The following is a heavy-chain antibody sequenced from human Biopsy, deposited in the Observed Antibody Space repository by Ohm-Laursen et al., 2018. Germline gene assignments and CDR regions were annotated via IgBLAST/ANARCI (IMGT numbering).Heavy chain of an antibody. CDR3: ASDLNGDPSAFDY. Sequence: SLRLSCSAPGFTFKNYAMNWVRQAPGKGLDWVSSIDSSAASTFYADSVKGRFTISRDNSKNTLFLQMNGLRAADTAIYYCASDLNGDPSAFDYWGQGTPVTVSS. CDR1: GFTFKNYA. CDR2: IDSSAAST. J-gene: IGHJ4*02. V-gene: IGHV3-23*01. D-gene: IGHD4-17*01.